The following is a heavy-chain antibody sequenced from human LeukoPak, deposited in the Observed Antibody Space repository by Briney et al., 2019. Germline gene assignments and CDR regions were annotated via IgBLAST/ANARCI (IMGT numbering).Heavy chain of an antibody. CDR3: ARHIDNSGWQY. D-gene: IGHD6-19*01. CDR1: GFRFTSYW. V-gene: IGHV5-51*01. CDR2: INPGDSDT. J-gene: IGHJ4*02. Sequence: GESLQISSKGSGFRFTSYWIGWVRQMPGKGLDWMGIINPGDSDTRYSPSLEGQVTISADKSISTAYLQWSSLEASDTAMYYCARHIDNSGWQYWGQGTLVTVSS.